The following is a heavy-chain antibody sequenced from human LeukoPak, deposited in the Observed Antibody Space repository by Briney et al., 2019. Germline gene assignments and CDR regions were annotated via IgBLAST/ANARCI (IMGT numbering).Heavy chain of an antibody. CDR2: INWNGGYT. Sequence: GGSLRLSCAASGFTFDGYGMSWVRQAPGKGLEWVSGINWNGGYTNYADSVKGRFTISRDNSKNTVFLQLNSLKVEDTALYYCAARGPQQQLAWGQGTLVTVSS. D-gene: IGHD6-13*01. CDR3: AARGPQQQLA. CDR1: GFTFDGYG. J-gene: IGHJ5*02. V-gene: IGHV3-20*04.